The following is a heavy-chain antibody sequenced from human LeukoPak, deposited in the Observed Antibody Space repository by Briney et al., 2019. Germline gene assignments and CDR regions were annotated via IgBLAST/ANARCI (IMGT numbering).Heavy chain of an antibody. D-gene: IGHD1-1*01. CDR2: IIPILGIA. CDR3: ARVNEGGFDP. V-gene: IGHV1-69*04. Sequence: SVKVSCKASGYTFTNYGLNWVRQAPGQGLEWMGRIIPILGIANYAQKFQGRVTITADKSTSTAYMELSSLRSEDTAVYYCARVNEGGFDPWGQGTLVTVSS. J-gene: IGHJ5*02. CDR1: GYTFTNYG.